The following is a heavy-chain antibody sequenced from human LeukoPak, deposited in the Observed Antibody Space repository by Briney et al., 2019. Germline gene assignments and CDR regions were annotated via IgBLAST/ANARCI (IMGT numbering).Heavy chain of an antibody. CDR3: AKVVPIAALRYFDY. CDR2: ISDSGDGT. D-gene: IGHD6-6*01. V-gene: IGHV3-23*01. CDR1: GFTFRTYA. J-gene: IGHJ4*02. Sequence: QPGGSLRLSCAASGFTFRTYAMSWVRQAPGKGLEWVSGISDSGDGTYYADSVKGRFTISRDNSKNTLYLQMNSLRAEDTAVYYCAKVVPIAALRYFDYWGQGTLVTVSS.